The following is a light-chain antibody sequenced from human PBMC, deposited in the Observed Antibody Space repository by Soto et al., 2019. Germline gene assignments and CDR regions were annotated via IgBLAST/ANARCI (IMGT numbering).Light chain of an antibody. CDR2: GAS. Sequence: EIVLTQSPATLSSSPWERGTLWCRATQSVGTFLAWYQQKPGQAPRLLIYGASTRHTDIPARFSGSGSGTECTLTISSLQSEDFATYYCQQYNNWPVTFGQGTKVDIK. CDR1: QSVGTF. J-gene: IGKJ1*01. CDR3: QQYNNWPVT. V-gene: IGKV3-15*01.